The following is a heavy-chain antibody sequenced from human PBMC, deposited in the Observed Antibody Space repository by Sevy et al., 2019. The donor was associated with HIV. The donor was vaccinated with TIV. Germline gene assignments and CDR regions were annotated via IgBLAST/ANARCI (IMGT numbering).Heavy chain of an antibody. CDR3: AKSGRGCSSGGSCFYYYVMDV. D-gene: IGHD2-15*01. CDR1: GFTFNNYA. V-gene: IGHV3-23*01. Sequence: GGSLRLSCAASGFTFNNYAMTWVRQAPGKGLEWVSSISTGGGSTFYADSVKGRFTISRDNSENTLFLQMNDLRAEDTAVYYCAKSGRGCSSGGSCFYYYVMDVWGQGTTVTVSS. CDR2: ISTGGGST. J-gene: IGHJ6*02.